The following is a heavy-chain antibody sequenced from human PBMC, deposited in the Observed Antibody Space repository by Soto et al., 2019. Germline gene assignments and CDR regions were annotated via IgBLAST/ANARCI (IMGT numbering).Heavy chain of an antibody. V-gene: IGHV4-59*01. CDR1: GGSISNYY. J-gene: IGHJ5*02. CDR3: ARLPWADYGGIFDP. D-gene: IGHD4-17*01. CDR2: IHYSGST. Sequence: PSETLSLTCAVYGGSISNYYWSWIRHPPGKKLEWIGNIHYSGSTNYNPSLKSRVTISGDTSKNQFSLKLYSVTTADTAMYYCARLPWADYGGIFDPWGQGTLVTVSS.